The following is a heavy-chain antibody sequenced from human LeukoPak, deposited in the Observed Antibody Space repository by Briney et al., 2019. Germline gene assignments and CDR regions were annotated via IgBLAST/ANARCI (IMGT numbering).Heavy chain of an antibody. V-gene: IGHV4-38-2*02. CDR2: IYHSGST. CDR3: ARGPPYAPGVLDV. CDR1: GYSISSGYY. Sequence: ASETLSLTCTVSGYSISSGYYWGWIRQPPGKGLEWIGSIYHSGSTYYNPSLKSRVTISLDMSKNQFSLKLNSVTAADTAVYYCARGPPYAPGVLDVWGKGTTVTISS. J-gene: IGHJ6*04. D-gene: IGHD7-27*01.